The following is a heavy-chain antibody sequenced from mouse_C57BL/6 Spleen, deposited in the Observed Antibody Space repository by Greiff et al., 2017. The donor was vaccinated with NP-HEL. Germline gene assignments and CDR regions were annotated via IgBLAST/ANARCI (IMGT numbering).Heavy chain of an antibody. CDR1: GYTFTSYW. V-gene: IGHV1-64*01. CDR3: ARREDYYGSSYPYFDY. Sequence: VQLQQPGAELVKPGASVKLSCKASGYTFTSYWMHWVKQRPGQGLEWIGMIHPNSGSTNYNEKFKSKATLTVDKSSSTAYMQLSSLTSEDSAVYYCARREDYYGSSYPYFDYWGQGTTLTVSS. J-gene: IGHJ2*01. CDR2: IHPNSGST. D-gene: IGHD1-1*01.